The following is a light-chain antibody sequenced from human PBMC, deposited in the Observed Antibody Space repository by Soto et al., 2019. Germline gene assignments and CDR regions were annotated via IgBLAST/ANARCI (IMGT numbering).Light chain of an antibody. Sequence: LTQPASVSGSPGQSITISCTGTSSDVGGYRFVSWYQQHPGKAPKLMIYEVSNRPSGVSNRFSGSKSGNTASLTISGLQAEDEADYYCISYTSSNTRVFGGGTKVTVL. J-gene: IGLJ2*01. CDR3: ISYTSSNTRV. CDR2: EVS. CDR1: SSDVGGYRF. V-gene: IGLV2-14*01.